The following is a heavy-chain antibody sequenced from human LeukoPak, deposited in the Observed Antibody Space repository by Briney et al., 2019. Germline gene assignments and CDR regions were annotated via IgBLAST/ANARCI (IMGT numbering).Heavy chain of an antibody. CDR2: MYVSGSS. V-gene: IGHV4-61*02. D-gene: IGHD2-8*01. J-gene: IGHJ4*02. Sequence: SETLSLTCIVSGDSINNDTYYWNWIRQPAGKGLEWIGRMYVSGSSNYNPALKSRVSISVDTSKNQFSLKLSSVTAADTAVYYCARGLGGILYLWGQGTLVTVSS. CDR1: GDSINNDTYY. CDR3: ARGLGGILYL.